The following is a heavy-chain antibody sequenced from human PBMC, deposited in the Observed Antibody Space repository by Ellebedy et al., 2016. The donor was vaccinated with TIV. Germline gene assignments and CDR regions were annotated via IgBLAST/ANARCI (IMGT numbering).Heavy chain of an antibody. CDR1: GYTFTNYG. CDR3: ARGVGYSYGGNWYFDL. Sequence: ASVKVSCKASGYTFTNYGVTWVRQAPGQGLEWMGGIIPILGIANYAQKFQGRVTITADKSTSTAYMELSSLRSEDTAVYYCARGVGYSYGGNWYFDLWGRGTLVTVSS. V-gene: IGHV1-69*10. D-gene: IGHD5-18*01. CDR2: IIPILGIA. J-gene: IGHJ2*01.